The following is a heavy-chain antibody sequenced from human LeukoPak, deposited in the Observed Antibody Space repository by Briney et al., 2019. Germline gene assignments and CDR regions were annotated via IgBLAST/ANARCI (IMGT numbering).Heavy chain of an antibody. CDR3: ARGNLYDSSGGYSYSNWIDT. V-gene: IGHV1-46*01. CDR2: INPFGGST. D-gene: IGHD3-22*01. J-gene: IGHJ5*02. Sequence: GASVKVSCKASGYTFINYYMHWVRQAPGQGLEWMGIINPFGGSTKYAQKFQGRVTLTRETSTSTVYMELSSLRSEDTAVYYCARGNLYDSSGGYSYSNWIDTWGQGTLVTVSS. CDR1: GYTFINYY.